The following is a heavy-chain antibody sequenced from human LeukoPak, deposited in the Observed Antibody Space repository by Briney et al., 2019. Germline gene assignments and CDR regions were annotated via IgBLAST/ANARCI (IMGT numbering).Heavy chain of an antibody. CDR2: IKQDGSEK. D-gene: IGHD3-16*01. V-gene: IGHV3-7*03. Sequence: GGSLRLSCAASGFTFSSYWMSWVRQAPGKGLEWVANIKQDGSEKYYVDSVKGRFTISRDNAKNSLYLQMNSLRAEDTAVYYCARAYAEDYYYYGMDVWGKGTTVTVSS. CDR1: GFTFSSYW. CDR3: ARAYAEDYYYYGMDV. J-gene: IGHJ6*04.